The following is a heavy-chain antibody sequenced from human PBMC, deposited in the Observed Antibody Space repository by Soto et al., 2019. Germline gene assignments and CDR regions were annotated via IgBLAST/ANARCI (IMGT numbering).Heavy chain of an antibody. V-gene: IGHV3-30*03. CDR2: ISSDGSNK. J-gene: IGHJ4*02. CDR3: ASRPDSRNYFGPLDY. D-gene: IGHD3-10*01. Sequence: GGSLRLSCAAPGFTLSSYGIHWVRQAPGKGLEWVAAISSDGSNKDYADSVKGRFTISRDNSQNTLYLQMNSLRAEDTAVYYCASRPDSRNYFGPLDYWGQGTLVTVSS. CDR1: GFTLSSYG.